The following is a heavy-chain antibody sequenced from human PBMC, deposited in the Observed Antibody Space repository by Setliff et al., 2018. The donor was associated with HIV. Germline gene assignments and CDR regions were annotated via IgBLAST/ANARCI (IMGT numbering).Heavy chain of an antibody. D-gene: IGHD2-2*01. CDR2: ISAYNGNT. J-gene: IGHJ4*02. V-gene: IGHV1-18*01. CDR1: GYTFTSYG. CDR3: ARDYCSSTTCEDYFDY. Sequence: GPVKVSCKSSGYTFTSYGISWVRQAPGQGLEWVGWISAYNGNTNYAQKLQGRVTMTTDTSTSTAYMELRSLRSDDTAVYYCARDYCSSTTCEDYFDYWGQGTLVTVSS.